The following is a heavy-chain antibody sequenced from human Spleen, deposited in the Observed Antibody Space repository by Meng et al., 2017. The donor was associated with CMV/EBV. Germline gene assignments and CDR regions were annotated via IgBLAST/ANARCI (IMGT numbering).Heavy chain of an antibody. CDR3: ARKAGGGSLTFDY. Sequence: CRGSGYAFTSYSIYWVRQAPGQGLEWMGMINVRGGSTAYSQKFQGRVNMTRDTSTTTVYMELSSLGSEDTALYYCARKAGGGSLTFDYWGQGTMVTVSS. D-gene: IGHD2-15*01. V-gene: IGHV1-46*01. CDR2: INVRGGST. CDR1: GYAFTSYS. J-gene: IGHJ4*02.